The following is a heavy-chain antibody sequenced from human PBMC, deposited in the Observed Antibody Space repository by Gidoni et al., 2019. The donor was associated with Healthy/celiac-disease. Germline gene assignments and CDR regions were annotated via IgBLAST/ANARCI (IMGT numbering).Heavy chain of an antibody. D-gene: IGHD6-13*01. CDR3: ARDRPPRVKQQPVPGWFDP. J-gene: IGHJ5*02. V-gene: IGHV1-3*01. CDR1: GYTFTSYA. Sequence: QVQLVQSGAEVKKPGASVKVSCKASGYTFTSYAMHWVRQAPGQRLEWMGWINAGNGNTKYSQKLQGRVTITRDTSASTAYMELSSLRSEDTAVYYCARDRPPRVKQQPVPGWFDPWGQGTLVTVSS. CDR2: INAGNGNT.